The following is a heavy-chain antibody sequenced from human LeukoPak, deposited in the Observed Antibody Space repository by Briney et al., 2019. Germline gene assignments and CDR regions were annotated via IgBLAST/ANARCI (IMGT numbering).Heavy chain of an antibody. CDR1: GDTFDSYG. V-gene: IGHV1-18*01. CDR3: ARDRTIAAAGTPDY. D-gene: IGHD6-13*01. J-gene: IGHJ4*02. Sequence: GASVKVSCKASGDTFDSYGISWVRQAPGQGLEWMGWISAYNGNTNYAQKLQGRVTMTTDTSTSTAYMGLRSLRSDDTAVYYCARDRTIAAAGTPDYWGQGTLVTVSS. CDR2: ISAYNGNT.